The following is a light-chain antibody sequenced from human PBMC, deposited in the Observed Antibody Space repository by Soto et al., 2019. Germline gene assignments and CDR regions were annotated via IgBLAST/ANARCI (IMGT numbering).Light chain of an antibody. V-gene: IGKV1-5*01. CDR2: AAS. CDR1: QTISSW. Sequence: DIQMTQSPSTLSASVGDRVTITFRASQTISSWLAWYQQKPGKAPKLLIYAASTLESGVSSRFSGRGSGTEFTLTINSLQPEDFATYYCQQYDTYWTFGQGTKVDI. J-gene: IGKJ1*01. CDR3: QQYDTYWT.